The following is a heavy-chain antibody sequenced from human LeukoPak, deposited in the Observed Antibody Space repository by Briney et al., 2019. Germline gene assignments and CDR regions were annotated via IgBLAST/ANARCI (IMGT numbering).Heavy chain of an antibody. CDR2: INPKTGVT. CDR3: ARDLAMYSPDLDY. V-gene: IGHV1-2*02. J-gene: IGHJ4*02. D-gene: IGHD1-26*01. Sequence: ASVKVSCKASGYTFTDYYLHWVRQAPGKGFEWMGWINPKTGVTKYAQNFQGRVTMTRDTSISTAYMEVSRLRSDDTAVFYCARDLAMYSPDLDYWGQGTLVTVSS. CDR1: GYTFTDYY.